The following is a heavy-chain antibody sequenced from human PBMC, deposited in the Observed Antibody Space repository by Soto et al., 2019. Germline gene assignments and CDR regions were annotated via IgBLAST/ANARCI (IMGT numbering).Heavy chain of an antibody. Sequence: SLRLSRAASGFTFSSYWMHWLRQAPGKGLVWVSRTNGDGRSTDYADPVKGRFTISRDNAKNTLYLQMNSLRAEDTAVYYCARDTDYGNERDVFDIWGQGTMVTVSS. CDR2: TNGDGRST. V-gene: IGHV3-74*01. CDR1: GFTFSSYW. D-gene: IGHD4-17*01. J-gene: IGHJ3*02. CDR3: ARDTDYGNERDVFDI.